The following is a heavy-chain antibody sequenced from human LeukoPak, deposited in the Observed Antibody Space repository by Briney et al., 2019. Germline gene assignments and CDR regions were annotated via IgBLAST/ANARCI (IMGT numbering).Heavy chain of an antibody. J-gene: IGHJ4*02. V-gene: IGHV1-46*01. CDR3: ARGLVVVPAAMAY. D-gene: IGHD2-2*01. CDR2: INPSGGST. Sequence: ASVKVSCKASGYTFTSYGISWVRQAPGQGLEWMGIINPSGGSTSYAQKFQGRVTMTRDTSTSTVYMELSSLRSEDTAVYYCARGLVVVPAAMAYWGQGTLVTVSS. CDR1: GYTFTSYG.